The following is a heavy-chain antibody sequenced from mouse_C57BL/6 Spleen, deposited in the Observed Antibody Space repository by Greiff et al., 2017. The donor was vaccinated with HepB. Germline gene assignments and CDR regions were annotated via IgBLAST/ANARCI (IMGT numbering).Heavy chain of an antibody. CDR2: IWTGGGT. CDR3: ASAITTVGSYAMDY. J-gene: IGHJ4*01. D-gene: IGHD1-1*01. Sequence: VQLQESGPGLVAPSQSLSISCTVSGFSLTSYAISWVRQPPGKGLEWLGVIWTGGGTNYNSALKSRLSISKDNSKSQVFLKMNSLQTDDTARYYCASAITTVGSYAMDYWGQGTSVTVSS. CDR1: GFSLTSYA. V-gene: IGHV2-9-1*01.